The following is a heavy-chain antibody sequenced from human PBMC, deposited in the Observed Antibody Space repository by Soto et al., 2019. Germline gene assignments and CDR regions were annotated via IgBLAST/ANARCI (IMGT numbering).Heavy chain of an antibody. D-gene: IGHD5-12*01. V-gene: IGHV4-34*01. CDR1: GGSLSGYY. Sequence: QVQLQQWGAGLLKPSETLSLNCAVTGGSLSGYYWSWIRQPPGKGLEWIGEVKDGGHTNYSPSLRGRVTISSATSTSQCSLRLNSVTAADPGVYYCARGQEGVVATHWDQGSLVTVSS. CDR2: VKDGGHT. CDR3: ARGQEGVVATH. J-gene: IGHJ4*02.